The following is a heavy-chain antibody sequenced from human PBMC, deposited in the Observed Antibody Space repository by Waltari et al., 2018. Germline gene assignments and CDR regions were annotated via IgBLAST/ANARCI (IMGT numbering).Heavy chain of an antibody. V-gene: IGHV3-21*02. Sequence: EVQLVESGGGLVKPGGSLRLSCAASGFPFQTYTMTWVRQAPGKGLEWVSSISSTSSDIYYADSVKGRFTISRDNAKSSLYLQLNSLRAEDTAVYYCAGGYSSYYGMDVWGQGTTVTVSS. D-gene: IGHD6-13*01. CDR3: AGGYSSYYGMDV. CDR1: GFPFQTYT. CDR2: ISSTSSDI. J-gene: IGHJ6*02.